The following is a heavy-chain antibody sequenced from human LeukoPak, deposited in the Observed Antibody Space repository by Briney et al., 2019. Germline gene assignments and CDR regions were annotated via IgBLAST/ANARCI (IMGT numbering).Heavy chain of an antibody. Sequence: GGSLRLSCAASGFTFSTYNMNWVRQTPGKGLEWVSSITSTSTYIYYADSVKGRFTISRDNAKNSLFLQMNSLTVDDTAVYYCARDPYSGNYDVHYYYFMDVWGKGTTVTISS. CDR3: ARDPYSGNYDVHYYYFMDV. CDR1: GFTFSTYN. D-gene: IGHD1-26*01. V-gene: IGHV3-21*01. J-gene: IGHJ6*03. CDR2: ITSTSTYI.